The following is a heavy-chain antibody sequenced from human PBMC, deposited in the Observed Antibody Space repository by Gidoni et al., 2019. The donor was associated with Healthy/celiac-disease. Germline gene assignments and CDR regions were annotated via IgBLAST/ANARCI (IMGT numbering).Heavy chain of an antibody. V-gene: IGHV4-59*01. CDR1: GGSISSYY. D-gene: IGHD6-19*01. Sequence: QVQLQESGPGLVKPSETLSLTCTVSGGSISSYYWSWIRQPPGKGLEWIGYIYYSGSTNYNPSLKSRVTISVDTSKNQFSLKLSSVTAADTAVYYCARDVAVAGTGWNWFDPWGQGTLVTVSS. CDR3: ARDVAVAGTGWNWFDP. CDR2: IYYSGST. J-gene: IGHJ5*02.